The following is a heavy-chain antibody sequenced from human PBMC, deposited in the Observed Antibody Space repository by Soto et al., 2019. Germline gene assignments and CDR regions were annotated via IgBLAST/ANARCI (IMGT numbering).Heavy chain of an antibody. Sequence: SGPTLVNPTQTLTLTCTFSGFSLNTSGMCVSWIRQPPGKALEWLALIDWGNNEYYSTSLRTRHTISKDTSKNRVVLTITNMGPMDTGTYYCAQNSRGTMGTFEYWRPGTRDTVSS. CDR1: GFSLNTSGMC. J-gene: IGHJ4*02. V-gene: IGHV2-70*12. D-gene: IGHD3-16*01. CDR3: AQNSRGTMGTFEY. CDR2: IDWGNNE.